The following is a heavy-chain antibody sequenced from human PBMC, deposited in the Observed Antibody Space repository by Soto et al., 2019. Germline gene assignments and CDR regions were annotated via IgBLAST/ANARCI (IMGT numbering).Heavy chain of an antibody. J-gene: IGHJ5*02. CDR2: ISYDGSNK. V-gene: IGHV3-30-3*01. CDR3: ARDVMAAVGSYTFDP. Sequence: QVQLVESGGGVVQPGRSLRLSCAASGFTFSSYAMHWVRQAPGKGLEWVAVISYDGSNKYYADSVKGRFTISRDNSKNTLYLQMNSLRAEDTAVYYCARDVMAAVGSYTFDPWGQGTLVTVSS. CDR1: GFTFSSYA. D-gene: IGHD6-13*01.